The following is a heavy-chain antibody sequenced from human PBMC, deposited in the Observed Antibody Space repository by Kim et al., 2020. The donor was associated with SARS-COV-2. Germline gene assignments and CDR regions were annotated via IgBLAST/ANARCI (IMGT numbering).Heavy chain of an antibody. CDR1: GFTFSNYW. J-gene: IGHJ4*02. CDR2: INGDGTIT. Sequence: GGSLRLSCAASGFTFSNYWMHWVRQAPGKGLVWVSRINGDGTITTYADSVRGRFTISRDNARNTVFLQMNNLRVEDTAVYYCVRFDGGYWGQGILDTVSS. CDR3: VRFDGGY. D-gene: IGHD3-9*01. V-gene: IGHV3-74*01.